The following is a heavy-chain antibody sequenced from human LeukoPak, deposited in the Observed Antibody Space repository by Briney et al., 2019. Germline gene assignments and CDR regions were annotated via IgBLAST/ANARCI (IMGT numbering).Heavy chain of an antibody. CDR3: ARDWGYGSEPLN. D-gene: IGHD3-10*01. J-gene: IGHJ4*02. V-gene: IGHV3-48*03. CDR1: GFTFSSYE. CDR2: ISSSGSTI. Sequence: PGGSLRLSCAASGFTFSSYEMNWVRQAPGKGLEWVSYISSSGSTIYYADSVKGRFTISRDNAKNTLYLQMNSLRAEDTAVYYCARDWGYGSEPLNWGQGTLVTVSS.